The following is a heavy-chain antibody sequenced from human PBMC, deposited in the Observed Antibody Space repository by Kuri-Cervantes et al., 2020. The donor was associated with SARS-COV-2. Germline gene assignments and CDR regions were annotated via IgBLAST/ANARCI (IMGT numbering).Heavy chain of an antibody. CDR2: IYHSGST. J-gene: IGHJ3*02. Sequence: SETLSLTCAVSGGSISSGGYSWSWIRQPPGKGLEWIGYIYHSGSTYYNPSLKSRVTISVDTSKNQFSLKLSSVTAADTAVYYCARTITIFGVGRAFDIWGQGTMVTVSS. CDR1: GGSISSGGYS. V-gene: IGHV4-30-2*01. CDR3: ARTITIFGVGRAFDI. D-gene: IGHD3-3*01.